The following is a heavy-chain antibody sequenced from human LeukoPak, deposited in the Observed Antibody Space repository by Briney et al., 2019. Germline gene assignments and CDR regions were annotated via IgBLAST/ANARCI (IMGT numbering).Heavy chain of an antibody. V-gene: IGHV4-4*02. CDR2: IYHSGST. D-gene: IGHD2-21*02. J-gene: IGHJ5*02. CDR3: ARRNGPRRIVVVTALFS. CDR1: GGSISSSNW. Sequence: PSETLSLTCAVSGGSISSSNWWSWVRQPPGKGLEWIGEIYHSGSTNYNPSLKSRVTISVDKSKNQFSLKLSSVTAADTAVYYCARRNGPRRIVVVTALFSWGQGTLVTVSS.